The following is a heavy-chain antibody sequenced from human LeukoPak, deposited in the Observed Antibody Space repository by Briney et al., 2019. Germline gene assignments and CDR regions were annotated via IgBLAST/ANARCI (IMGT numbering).Heavy chain of an antibody. CDR2: INHSGST. D-gene: IGHD6-6*01. J-gene: IGHJ4*02. Sequence: SATLSLTCAVYGGSFSVYYWSWIRQPPGKGLEWIGEINHSGSTNYNPSLKSRVTIPVDTSKNQFSLKLSSVTAADTAVYFCARVPHSTSSIDYWGQGAPVTVSS. CDR3: ARVPHSTSSIDY. CDR1: GGSFSVYY. V-gene: IGHV4-34*01.